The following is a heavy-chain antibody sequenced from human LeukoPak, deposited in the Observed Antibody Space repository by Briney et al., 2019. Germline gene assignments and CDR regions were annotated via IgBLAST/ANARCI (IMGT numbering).Heavy chain of an antibody. CDR3: ARGHWGIVATTDPQYFDY. D-gene: IGHD5-12*01. J-gene: IGHJ4*02. Sequence: GESLKISCKGSGYSFPNYWIAWVRQMPGKGLEWMGIIYPRDSDTRYSPSFEGQVTISVDKSISTAFLQWSSLKASDTAMYYCARGHWGIVATTDPQYFDYWGQGTLVTVSS. CDR2: IYPRDSDT. CDR1: GYSFPNYW. V-gene: IGHV5-51*01.